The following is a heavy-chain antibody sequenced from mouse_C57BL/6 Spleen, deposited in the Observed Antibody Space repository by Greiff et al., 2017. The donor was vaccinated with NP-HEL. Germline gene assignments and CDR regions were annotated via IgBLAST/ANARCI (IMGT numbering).Heavy chain of an antibody. CDR2: IDPSDSET. CDR3: AREGLTGTYGYFDV. V-gene: IGHV1-52*01. D-gene: IGHD4-1*01. CDR1: GYTFTSYW. J-gene: IGHJ1*03. Sequence: QVQLQQPGAELVRPGSSVKLSCKASGYTFTSYWMHWVKQRPIQGLEWIGNIDPSDSETHYNQKFKDKATLTVDKSSSTAYMQLSSLTSEDSAVYYCAREGLTGTYGYFDVWGTGTTVTVSS.